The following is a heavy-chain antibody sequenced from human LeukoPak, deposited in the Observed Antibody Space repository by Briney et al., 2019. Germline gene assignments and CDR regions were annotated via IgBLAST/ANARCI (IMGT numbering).Heavy chain of an antibody. V-gene: IGHV3-23*01. CDR3: AKEGSVITHTPFDY. D-gene: IGHD3-22*01. Sequence: AGGPLRLSCAASGFTFSSYAMGWVRQAPGKGLEWASAISGSGGSTYYADSVKGRFTISRDNSKNTLYLQMNSLRAEDTAVYYCAKEGSVITHTPFDYWGQGTLVTVSS. CDR2: ISGSGGST. CDR1: GFTFSSYA. J-gene: IGHJ4*02.